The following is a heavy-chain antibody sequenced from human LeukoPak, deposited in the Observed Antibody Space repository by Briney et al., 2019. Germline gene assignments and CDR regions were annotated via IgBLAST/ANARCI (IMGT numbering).Heavy chain of an antibody. CDR3: AKANSSGWYQLAWFDP. V-gene: IGHV3-23*01. CDR1: GFTFSSYA. CDR2: ISGSGGST. J-gene: IGHJ5*02. Sequence: PGGSLRLSCAASGFTFSSYAMSWVRQAPGKGLEWVSAISGSGGSTYYADSVKGRFTISRDNSKNTLYLQMNSLRAEDTAVYYCAKANSSGWYQLAWFDPWGQGTLVTVSS. D-gene: IGHD6-19*01.